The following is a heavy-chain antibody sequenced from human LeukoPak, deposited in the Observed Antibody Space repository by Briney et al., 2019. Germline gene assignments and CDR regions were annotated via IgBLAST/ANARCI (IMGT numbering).Heavy chain of an antibody. J-gene: IGHJ4*02. D-gene: IGHD3-22*01. Sequence: ASVKVSCKASGGTFSSYAISWVRQAPGEGLEWMGGIIPIFGTTNYAQKFQDRVTITADESTSTAFMELSSLESEDTAVYYCAITLKGGSSGYRISDYWGQGTLVTVSS. CDR1: GGTFSSYA. CDR2: IIPIFGTT. V-gene: IGHV1-69*13. CDR3: AITLKGGSSGYRISDY.